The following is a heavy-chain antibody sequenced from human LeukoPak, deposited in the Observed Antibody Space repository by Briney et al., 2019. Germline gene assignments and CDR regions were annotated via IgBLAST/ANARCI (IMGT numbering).Heavy chain of an antibody. CDR1: GGSFSGYY. V-gene: IGHV4-34*01. CDR2: INHSGST. J-gene: IGHJ4*02. Sequence: PSETLSLTCAVYGGSFSGYYWSWIRQPPGKGLEWIGEINHSGSTNYNPSLKSRVTISVDTSKNQFSLKLSSVTAADTAVYYCARDWGSSSWYGIDYWGQGTLVTVSS. D-gene: IGHD6-13*01. CDR3: ARDWGSSSWYGIDY.